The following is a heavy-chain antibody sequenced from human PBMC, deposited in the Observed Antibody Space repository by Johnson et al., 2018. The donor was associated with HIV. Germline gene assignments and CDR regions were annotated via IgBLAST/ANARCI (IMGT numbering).Heavy chain of an antibody. Sequence: VQLVESGGGEVRPGGSLRLACAASGFSVSSNYMSWVRQAPGKGLEWVSAIGTAGDTYYPGSVKGRFTIPRENAKNTLYLQMNSLGAEDTAVYYCAKDGGARGSSWYEGVFDIWGQGTMVTVSS. J-gene: IGHJ3*02. D-gene: IGHD6-13*01. V-gene: IGHV3-66*02. CDR2: IGTAGDT. CDR3: AKDGGARGSSWYEGVFDI. CDR1: GFSVSSNY.